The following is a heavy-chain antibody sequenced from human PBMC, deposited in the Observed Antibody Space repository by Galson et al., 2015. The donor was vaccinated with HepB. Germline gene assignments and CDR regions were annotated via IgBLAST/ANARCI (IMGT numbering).Heavy chain of an antibody. CDR2: ISSSSSYI. Sequence: SLRLSCAASGFTFSSYSMNWVRQAPGKGLEWVSSISSSSSYIYYADSVKGRFTISRDNAKNSLYLQMNSLRAEDTAVYYCARDRFTMVQGVIITSRWFDPWGQGTLVTVSS. J-gene: IGHJ5*02. D-gene: IGHD3-10*01. V-gene: IGHV3-21*01. CDR3: ARDRFTMVQGVIITSRWFDP. CDR1: GFTFSSYS.